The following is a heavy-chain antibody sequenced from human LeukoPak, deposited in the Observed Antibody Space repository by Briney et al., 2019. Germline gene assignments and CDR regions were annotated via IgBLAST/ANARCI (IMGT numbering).Heavy chain of an antibody. CDR3: AKVAGTYYYDSSGPRLGDAFDI. V-gene: IGHV3-23*01. CDR2: ISGSGGST. Sequence: PGGSLRLSCAASGFTFSSYAMSWVRQAPGKGLEWVSAISGSGGSTYYADSVKGRFTISRDNSKNTLYLQMNSLRAEDTAVYYCAKVAGTYYYDSSGPRLGDAFDIWGQGTMVTVSS. D-gene: IGHD3-22*01. J-gene: IGHJ3*02. CDR1: GFTFSSYA.